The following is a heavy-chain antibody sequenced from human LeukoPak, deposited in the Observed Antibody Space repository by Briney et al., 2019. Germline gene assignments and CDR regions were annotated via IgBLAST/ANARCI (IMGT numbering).Heavy chain of an antibody. V-gene: IGHV3-48*04. CDR2: ISSSGSTI. CDR1: GFTFSSYG. D-gene: IGHD7-27*01. Sequence: PGGSLRLSCAASGFTFSSYGMHWVRQAPGKGLEWVSYISSSGSTIYYADSVKGRFTISRDNAKNSLYLQMNSLRAEDTAVYYCARDQSDGDFLGYWGQGTLVTVSS. J-gene: IGHJ4*02. CDR3: ARDQSDGDFLGY.